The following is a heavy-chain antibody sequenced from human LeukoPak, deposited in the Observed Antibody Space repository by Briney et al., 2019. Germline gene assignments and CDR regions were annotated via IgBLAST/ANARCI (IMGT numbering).Heavy chain of an antibody. CDR3: ARDPRWLQGYFQH. D-gene: IGHD5-24*01. V-gene: IGHV1-2*06. CDR1: GYTFTGYY. J-gene: IGHJ1*01. Sequence: ASVKVSCKACGYTFTGYYMHWVRQAPGQGLEWMGRINPNSGGTNYAQKFQGRVTMTRDTSISTAYMELSRLRSDDTAVYYCARDPRWLQGYFQHWGQGTLVTVSS. CDR2: INPNSGGT.